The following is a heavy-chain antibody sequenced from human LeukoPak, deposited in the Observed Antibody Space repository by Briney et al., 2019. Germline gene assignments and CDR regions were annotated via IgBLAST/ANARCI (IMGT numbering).Heavy chain of an antibody. CDR1: GFTFDAYA. J-gene: IGHJ6*03. CDR3: AKGGARVTILAPDYYYYMDV. Sequence: PGRSLRLSCAASGFTFDAYAMHWVRHAPGKGLEWVSGISWNSGSIGYADSVKGRFTISRDNAKNSLYLQMNSLRAEDTALYYCAKGGARVTILAPDYYYYMDVWGKGTTVTISS. D-gene: IGHD3-9*01. CDR2: ISWNSGSI. V-gene: IGHV3-9*01.